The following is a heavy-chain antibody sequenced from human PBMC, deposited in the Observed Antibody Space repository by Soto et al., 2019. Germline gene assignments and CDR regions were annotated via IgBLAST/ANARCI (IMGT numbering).Heavy chain of an antibody. Sequence: QVQLVQSGAEVTKPGASVRVSCKTSGYTFSTYGLSWVRQAPGQGLQWMGWSVADSGNTVYAQMYQGRVTVTTDRLKNTVYMELRSFRSDDTALLYCARVAGYGSGNRHFDNWGQGTLFTDSS. D-gene: IGHD3-10*01. CDR2: SVADSGNT. CDR3: ARVAGYGSGNRHFDN. V-gene: IGHV1-18*01. J-gene: IGHJ4*02. CDR1: GYTFSTYG.